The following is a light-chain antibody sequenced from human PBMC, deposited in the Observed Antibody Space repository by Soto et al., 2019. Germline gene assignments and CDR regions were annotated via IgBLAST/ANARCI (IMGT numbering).Light chain of an antibody. CDR2: EVS. Sequence: QPVLTQPASVSGSPGQSITISCTRTSSDVGSYNLVSWYQQHPGKAPKLMIYEVSKRPSGVSNRFSGSKSGNTASLTISGLQAEDEADYYCCSYAGSSTRVVFGGGTKLTVL. J-gene: IGLJ2*01. V-gene: IGLV2-23*02. CDR3: CSYAGSSTRVV. CDR1: SSDVGSYNL.